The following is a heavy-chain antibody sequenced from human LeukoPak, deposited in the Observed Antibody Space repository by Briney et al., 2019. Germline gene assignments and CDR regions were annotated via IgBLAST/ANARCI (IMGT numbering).Heavy chain of an antibody. V-gene: IGHV3-30*02. CDR2: IRYDGTNK. J-gene: IGHJ4*02. CDR1: GFTFSSYA. Sequence: PGGSLRLSCAASGFTFSSYAMSWVRQAPGKGLEWVAFIRYDGTNKYYTDSVKGRFTISRDKFKNTLYLQMNSLRAEDTAVYYCAKDGARYELLLRYYFDYWGQGTLVTVSS. D-gene: IGHD2-21*02. CDR3: AKDGARYELLLRYYFDY.